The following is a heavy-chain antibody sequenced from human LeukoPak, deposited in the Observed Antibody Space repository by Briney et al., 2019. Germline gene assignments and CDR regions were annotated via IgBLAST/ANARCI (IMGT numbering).Heavy chain of an antibody. J-gene: IGHJ4*02. D-gene: IGHD5-18*01. Sequence: PPETLSLTCTVSGGSISSSSYYWGWIRQPPGKGLEWIGSIYYSGSTYYNPSLKSRVTISVDTSKNQFSLKVSSVTAADMAVYYCARDGVGYSYGYSDYWGQGTLVTVSS. CDR3: ARDGVGYSYGYSDY. V-gene: IGHV4-39*02. CDR1: GGSISSSSYY. CDR2: IYYSGST.